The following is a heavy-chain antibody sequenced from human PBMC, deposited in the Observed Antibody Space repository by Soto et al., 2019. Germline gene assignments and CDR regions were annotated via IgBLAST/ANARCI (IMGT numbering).Heavy chain of an antibody. CDR3: SRGAGSSSGPEQVEPFDY. Sequence: SVKVSCKASGGTFSSYAISWVRQAPGQGLEWMGGIIPIFGTANYAQKIQGRVTITADESTSTAYMELSSLRSEDTAVYYCSRGAGSSSGPEQVEPFDYWGQGTLVTVSS. D-gene: IGHD6-19*01. CDR1: GGTFSSYA. CDR2: IIPIFGTA. V-gene: IGHV1-69*13. J-gene: IGHJ4*02.